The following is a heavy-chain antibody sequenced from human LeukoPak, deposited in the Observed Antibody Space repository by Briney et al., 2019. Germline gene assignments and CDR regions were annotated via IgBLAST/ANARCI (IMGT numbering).Heavy chain of an antibody. J-gene: IGHJ3*02. Sequence: GGSLRLSCAASGFTFSSYAMSWVRQAPGKGLEWVSDISGSGGSTYYADSVKGQSTISRDNSKNTLYLQMNSLRAEDTAVYYCAKYATFGGVIVINDAFDIWGQGTMVTVSS. CDR2: ISGSGGST. CDR3: AKYATFGGVIVINDAFDI. CDR1: GFTFSSYA. V-gene: IGHV3-23*01. D-gene: IGHD3-16*02.